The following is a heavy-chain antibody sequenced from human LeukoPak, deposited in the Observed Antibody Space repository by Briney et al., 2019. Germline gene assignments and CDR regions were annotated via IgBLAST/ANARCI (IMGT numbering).Heavy chain of an antibody. Sequence: GSLRLSCAASGFTFSSYSMNWVRQAPGKGLEWVSSISSSSSYIYYADSVKGRFTISRDNAKNSLYLQMNSLRAEDTAVYYCARVNYDSSGYYYFDYWGQGTLVTVSS. CDR2: ISSSSSYI. D-gene: IGHD3-22*01. J-gene: IGHJ4*02. CDR3: ARVNYDSSGYYYFDY. V-gene: IGHV3-21*01. CDR1: GFTFSSYS.